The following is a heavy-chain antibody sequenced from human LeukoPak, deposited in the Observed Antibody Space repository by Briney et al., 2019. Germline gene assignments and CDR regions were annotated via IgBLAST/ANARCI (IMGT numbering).Heavy chain of an antibody. CDR3: AKVPGRYCSSTSCSTDY. D-gene: IGHD2-2*01. CDR1: GFTFSSYG. CDR2: IRYDGSNK. Sequence: GGSLRLSCAASGFTFSSYGMHWVRQAPGKGLEWVAFIRYDGSNKYYADSVKGRFTISRDNSKNTLYLQMNSLRAEDTAVYYCAKVPGRYCSSTSCSTDYWGQGALVTVSS. J-gene: IGHJ4*02. V-gene: IGHV3-30*02.